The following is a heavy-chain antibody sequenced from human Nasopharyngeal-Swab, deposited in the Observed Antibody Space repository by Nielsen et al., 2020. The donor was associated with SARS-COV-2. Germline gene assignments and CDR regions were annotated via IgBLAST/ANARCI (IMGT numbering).Heavy chain of an antibody. V-gene: IGHV3-48*01. J-gene: IGHJ5*02. CDR3: AREAATRPTNWFDP. Sequence: VRQMPGKGLEWLSYISTSGNTVYYADSVKGRFTISRDNAENSLYLQMNSLRAEDTAVYYCAREAATRPTNWFDPWGQGTLVTVSS. D-gene: IGHD2-15*01. CDR2: ISTSGNTV.